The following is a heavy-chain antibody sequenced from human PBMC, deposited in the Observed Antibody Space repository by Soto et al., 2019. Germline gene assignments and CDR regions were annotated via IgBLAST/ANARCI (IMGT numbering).Heavy chain of an antibody. CDR2: IYYSGST. V-gene: IGHV4-31*11. CDR3: ARLTTRNLYYFDY. J-gene: IGHJ4*02. CDR1: GGSISSGGYY. Sequence: SETLSLTCAVSGGSISSGGYYWSWIRQHPGKGLEWIGYIYYSGSTYYNPSLKSRVTISVDTSKNQFSLKLSSVTAADTAVYYCARLTTRNLYYFDYWGPGTLVTVSS. D-gene: IGHD4-17*01.